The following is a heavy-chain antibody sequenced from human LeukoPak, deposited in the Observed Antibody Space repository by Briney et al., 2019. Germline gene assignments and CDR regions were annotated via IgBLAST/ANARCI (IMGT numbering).Heavy chain of an antibody. CDR1: GFTFSSYA. Sequence: GGSLRLSCAASGFTFSSYAMSWVRQAPGKGLEWVSAIGGSGGSTYYADSVKGRFTISRDNSKNTLYLQMNSLRAEDTAVYYCAKDNWGFYYYYYYMDAWGKGTTVTVSS. CDR2: IGGSGGST. V-gene: IGHV3-23*01. J-gene: IGHJ6*03. CDR3: AKDNWGFYYYYYYMDA. D-gene: IGHD7-27*01.